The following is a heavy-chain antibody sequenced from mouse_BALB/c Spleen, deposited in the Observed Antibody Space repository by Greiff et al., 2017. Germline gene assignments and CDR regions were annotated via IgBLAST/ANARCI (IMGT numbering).Heavy chain of an antibody. CDR1: GFSLTSYG. CDR2: IWGGGST. J-gene: IGHJ3*01. CDR3: AKHRGSSPPGCAY. V-gene: IGHV2-9*01. Sequence: VKLVESGPGLVAPSQSLSITCTVSGFSLTSYGVHWVRQPPGKGLEWLGVIWGGGSTYYTSALKSRLSISKDNFKSQVFLKMNSLQTDDTAMDDCAKHRGSSPPGCAYWGQGTLVTVSA. D-gene: IGHD1-1*01.